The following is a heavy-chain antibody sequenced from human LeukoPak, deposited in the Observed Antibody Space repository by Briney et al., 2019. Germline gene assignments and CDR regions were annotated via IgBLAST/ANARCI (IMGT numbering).Heavy chain of an antibody. CDR3: ARDLSRFDP. D-gene: IGHD2/OR15-2a*01. J-gene: IGHJ5*02. Sequence: ASVKVSCKASGGTFNSYTISWVGQAPGQGGEWMGRIIPILGIAKYAQKFQGRVTITADKSTITAYMELSSLRSEDTAVYYCARDLSRFDPWGQGTLVTVSS. V-gene: IGHV1-69*04. CDR1: GGTFNSYT. CDR2: IIPILGIA.